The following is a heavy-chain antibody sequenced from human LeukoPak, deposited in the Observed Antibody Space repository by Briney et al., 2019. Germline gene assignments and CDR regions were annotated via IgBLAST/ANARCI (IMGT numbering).Heavy chain of an antibody. CDR1: GYTFTDSY. J-gene: IGHJ4*02. V-gene: IGHV1-18*04. D-gene: IGHD2-15*01. CDR3: ARDCSGGTCYLDY. Sequence: GASVKVSCKASGYTFTDSYMHWVRQAPGQGLEWMGWISAYNGNTNYAQKFQGRATMTTDTSTSTAYMELRNLRSDDTALYYCARDCSGGTCYLDYWGQGTLVTVSS. CDR2: ISAYNGNT.